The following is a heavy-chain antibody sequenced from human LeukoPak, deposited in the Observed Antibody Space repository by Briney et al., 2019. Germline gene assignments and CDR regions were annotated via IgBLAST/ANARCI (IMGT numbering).Heavy chain of an antibody. CDR3: ARGVDDLLVFGELELDAFDI. J-gene: IGHJ3*02. D-gene: IGHD3-10*01. CDR2: ISYDGSNK. CDR1: GFTFSSYA. Sequence: GGPLRLSCAASGFTFSSYAMHWLRQATGKGLECVAVISYDGSNKYYADSVKGRFTISRDNSKNTQYLQMNSLSAEDTAVYYCARGVDDLLVFGELELDAFDIWGQGTMVTVSS. V-gene: IGHV3-30*04.